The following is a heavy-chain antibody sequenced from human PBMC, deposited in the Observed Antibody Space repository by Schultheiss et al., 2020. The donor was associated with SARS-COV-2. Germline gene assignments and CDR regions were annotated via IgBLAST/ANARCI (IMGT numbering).Heavy chain of an antibody. V-gene: IGHV3-48*03. CDR2: ISSSGSTI. CDR1: GFTFRSFE. D-gene: IGHD3-22*01. Sequence: GGSLRLSCAASGFTFRSFEMNWVRQAPGKGLEWISYISSSGSTIYFVDSVKGRFTISRDNAKNSLVLQMNSLRAEDTGVYYCARPEHHYYDSSGYYYAWGQGTLVTVSS. J-gene: IGHJ4*02. CDR3: ARPEHHYYDSSGYYYA.